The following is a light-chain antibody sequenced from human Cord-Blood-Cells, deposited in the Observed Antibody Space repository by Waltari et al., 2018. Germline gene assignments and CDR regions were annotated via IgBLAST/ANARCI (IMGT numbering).Light chain of an antibody. Sequence: QSALTQPASVSGSPGQSINISCTGTISDGGGYNYVSWYQQHPGNAPKLMIYDVSKRPSGVSNRFSGSKSGNTASLTISGLQAEDEADYYCSSYTSSSTWVFGGGTKLTVL. V-gene: IGLV2-14*01. CDR3: SSYTSSSTWV. CDR1: ISDGGGYNY. CDR2: DVS. J-gene: IGLJ3*02.